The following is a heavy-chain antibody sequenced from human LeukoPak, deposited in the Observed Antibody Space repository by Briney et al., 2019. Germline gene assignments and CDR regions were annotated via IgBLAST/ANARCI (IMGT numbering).Heavy chain of an antibody. D-gene: IGHD3-9*01. CDR1: GLTFRDHS. J-gene: IGHJ4*02. Sequence: PGGSLRLSCAASGLTFRDHSMNWIRQAPGKGLEWVSSISGSSDYIFHADSVKGRFTISRDNAKDSLFLQMNSLRAEDTAVYYCARGGTLTGYYDYWGQGTLVTVSS. CDR3: ARGGTLTGYYDY. CDR2: ISGSSDYI. V-gene: IGHV3-21*01.